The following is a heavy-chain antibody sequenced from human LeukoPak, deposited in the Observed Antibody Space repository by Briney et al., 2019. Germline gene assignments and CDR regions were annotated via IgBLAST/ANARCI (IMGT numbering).Heavy chain of an antibody. Sequence: SVKVSRKASGGTFSSYAISWVRQAPGQGLEWMGRIIPILGIANYAQKFQGRVTITADKSTSTAYMELSSLRSEDTAVYYCARAPTTVTTSGDYFDYWGQGTLVTVSS. CDR2: IIPILGIA. V-gene: IGHV1-69*04. J-gene: IGHJ4*02. CDR3: ARAPTTVTTSGDYFDY. D-gene: IGHD4-17*01. CDR1: GGTFSSYA.